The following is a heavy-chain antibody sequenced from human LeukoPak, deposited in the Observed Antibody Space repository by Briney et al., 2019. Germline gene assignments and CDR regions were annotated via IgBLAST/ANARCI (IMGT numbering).Heavy chain of an antibody. J-gene: IGHJ4*02. CDR3: ARQGLEYSSSCPFDY. CDR1: GGSISSSNW. V-gene: IGHV4-4*02. D-gene: IGHD6-6*01. Sequence: SGTLSLTCAVSGGSISSSNWWSWVRQPPGKGLEWIGEIYHSGSTNYNPSLKSRVTISVDKSKNQFSLKLSSVTAADTAVYYCARQGLEYSSSCPFDYWGQGTLVTVSS. CDR2: IYHSGST.